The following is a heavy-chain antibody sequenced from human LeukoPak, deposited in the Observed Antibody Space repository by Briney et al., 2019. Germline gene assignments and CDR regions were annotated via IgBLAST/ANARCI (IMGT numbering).Heavy chain of an antibody. CDR1: GYTFTSYA. J-gene: IGHJ4*02. Sequence: ASVKVSCKASGYTFTSYAMHWVRQAPGQRLEWMGWINAGNGNTKYSQKFQGRVTITRDTSASTAYMELSSLRSEDTAVYYCARESVAVAGTGDYWGQGTLVTVSS. V-gene: IGHV1-3*01. CDR3: ARESVAVAGTGDY. D-gene: IGHD6-19*01. CDR2: INAGNGNT.